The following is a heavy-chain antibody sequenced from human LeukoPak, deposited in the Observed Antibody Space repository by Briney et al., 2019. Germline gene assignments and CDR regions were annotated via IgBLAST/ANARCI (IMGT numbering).Heavy chain of an antibody. V-gene: IGHV4-39*01. D-gene: IGHD2-2*01. J-gene: IGHJ4*02. CDR2: IYYSGST. CDR1: GGSISSSSYY. Sequence: SETLSLTCTVSGGSISSSSYYWGWIRQPPGKGPEWIGSIYYSGSTYYNPSLKSRVTISVDTSKNKFSLKLSSVTAADTAVYYCARQSYCSSTSCYLDYWGQGTLVTVSS. CDR3: ARQSYCSSTSCYLDY.